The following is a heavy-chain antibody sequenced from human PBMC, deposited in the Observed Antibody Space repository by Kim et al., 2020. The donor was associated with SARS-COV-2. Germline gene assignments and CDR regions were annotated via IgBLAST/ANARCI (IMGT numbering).Heavy chain of an antibody. Sequence: GGSLRLSCAASGFTFSSYAMSWVRQAPGKGLEWVSAISGNGGSTYYADSVKGRFTISRDNSKNTLYLQMNSLRAEDTAVYYCAKDYYGSGSYSDAFDIWGQGTMV. V-gene: IGHV3-23*01. CDR3: AKDYYGSGSYSDAFDI. D-gene: IGHD3-10*01. J-gene: IGHJ3*02. CDR2: ISGNGGST. CDR1: GFTFSSYA.